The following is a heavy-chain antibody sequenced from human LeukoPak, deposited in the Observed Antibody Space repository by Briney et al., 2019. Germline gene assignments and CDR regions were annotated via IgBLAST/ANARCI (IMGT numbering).Heavy chain of an antibody. V-gene: IGHV1-58*02. CDR2: IVFGSSNT. CDR3: AADIVVGPAAMRDDAFDI. Sequence: GPSVKLSCNASGFTFPTSAMMWVRQARGQRREGIGWIVFGSSNTNYAKKFQERATITRDMSTSTAYMELSSLRSEDTAVYYCAADIVVGPAAMRDDAFDIWGQGTMVTVSS. D-gene: IGHD2-2*01. CDR1: GFTFPTSA. J-gene: IGHJ3*02.